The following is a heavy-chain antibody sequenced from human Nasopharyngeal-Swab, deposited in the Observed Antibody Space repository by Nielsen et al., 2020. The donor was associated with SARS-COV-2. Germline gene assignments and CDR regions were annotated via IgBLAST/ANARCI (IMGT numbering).Heavy chain of an antibody. V-gene: IGHV3-23*01. D-gene: IGHD6-19*01. CDR2: ISGSGGST. J-gene: IGHJ3*02. CDR3: ANEPHSSVAGILELPGANAFDI. CDR1: GFTFSSYA. Sequence: GGSLRLSCAASGFTFSSYAMSWVRQPPGKGLEWVSAISGSGGSTYYADSVKGRFTISSDNSKNTLYLQMNSLRAEDTAVYYYANEPHSSVAGILELPGANAFDIWGQGTMVTVSS.